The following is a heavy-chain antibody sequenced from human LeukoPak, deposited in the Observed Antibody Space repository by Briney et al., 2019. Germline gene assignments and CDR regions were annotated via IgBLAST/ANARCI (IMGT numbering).Heavy chain of an antibody. J-gene: IGHJ3*02. CDR2: IYYSDTT. CDR3: ARGYTADTFDI. D-gene: IGHD2-21*02. Sequence: SETLSLTCTVSGGSISTYYWSWIRQPPVKVLEWIGYIYYSDTTNYNPSLTSRVTISLDTSNNEFSLRLTSVTAADTAVYYCARGYTADTFDIWGQGTMVTVSS. V-gene: IGHV4-59*01. CDR1: GGSISTYY.